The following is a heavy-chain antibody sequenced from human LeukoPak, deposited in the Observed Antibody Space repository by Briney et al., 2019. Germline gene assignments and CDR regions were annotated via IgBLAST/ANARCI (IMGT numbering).Heavy chain of an antibody. CDR3: GKHTETRTIDY. D-gene: IGHD4-17*01. Sequence: PGGSLRLSCAASGFIFSNYAMTWVRQAPGKGPEWVSSLSASGDTTYYADSVKGRFTISRDNSKNTVYLQMNSLRAEDTALYYCGKHTETRTIDYWGQGTLVTVSS. V-gene: IGHV3-23*01. CDR1: GFIFSNYA. J-gene: IGHJ4*02. CDR2: LSASGDTT.